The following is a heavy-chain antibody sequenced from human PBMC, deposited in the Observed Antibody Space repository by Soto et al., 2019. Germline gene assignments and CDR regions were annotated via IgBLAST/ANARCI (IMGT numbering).Heavy chain of an antibody. D-gene: IGHD5-18*01. Sequence: EVQLVESGGGLVKPGGSLRLSCAASGFTFSRYSMNWVRQAPWKGLEWVSSISRSSSYIYYADSMKGRFTSSRDHAKNTLCLQMNSLRAEDTAVYSCARERESGYSYGYQDYWGQGALVTVSS. V-gene: IGHV3-21*01. CDR2: ISRSSSYI. CDR1: GFTFSRYS. J-gene: IGHJ4*02. CDR3: ARERESGYSYGYQDY.